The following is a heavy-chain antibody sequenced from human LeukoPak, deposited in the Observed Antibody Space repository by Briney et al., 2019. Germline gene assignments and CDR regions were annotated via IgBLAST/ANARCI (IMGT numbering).Heavy chain of an antibody. CDR3: ARDLGSWFDP. Sequence: SVKVSCKASGGTFSSYAICWVRQAPGQGLEWMGGIIPIFGTANYAQKFQGRVTITADESTSTAYMELSSLRSEDTAVYCCARDLGSWFDPWGQGTLVTVSS. J-gene: IGHJ5*02. V-gene: IGHV1-69*13. CDR1: GGTFSSYA. D-gene: IGHD1-14*01. CDR2: IIPIFGTA.